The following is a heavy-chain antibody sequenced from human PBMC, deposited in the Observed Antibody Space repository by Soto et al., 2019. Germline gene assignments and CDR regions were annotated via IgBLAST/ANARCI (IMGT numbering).Heavy chain of an antibody. V-gene: IGHV1-69*06. CDR1: GGTFSSYA. CDR3: ARVRCSSTSCPRGWFDP. Sequence: QVQLVQSGAEVKKPGSSAKVSCKASGGTFSSYAISWVRQAPGQGLEWMGGIIPIFGTANYAQKFQGRVTITADKSTSTAYMELSSLRSEDTAVYYCARVRCSSTSCPRGWFDPWGQGTLVTVSS. D-gene: IGHD2-2*01. CDR2: IIPIFGTA. J-gene: IGHJ5*02.